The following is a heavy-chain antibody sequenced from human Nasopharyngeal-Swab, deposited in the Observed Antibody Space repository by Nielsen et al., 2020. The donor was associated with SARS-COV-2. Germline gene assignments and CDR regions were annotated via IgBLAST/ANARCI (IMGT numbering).Heavy chain of an antibody. CDR2: ISGSGGGT. V-gene: IGHV3-23*01. D-gene: IGHD6-19*01. CDR1: GFTFSSYA. J-gene: IGHJ4*02. CDR3: AKDQGDQWLVLDY. Sequence: GASLKISCAASGFTFSSYAMSWVRQAPGKGLEWVSAISGSGGGTYYADSVKGRFTISRDNSKNTLYLQMNSLRAEDTAVYYCAKDQGDQWLVLDYWGQGTLVTVSS.